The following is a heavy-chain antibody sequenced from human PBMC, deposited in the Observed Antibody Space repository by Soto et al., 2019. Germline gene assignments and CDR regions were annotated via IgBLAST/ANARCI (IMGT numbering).Heavy chain of an antibody. J-gene: IGHJ6*02. D-gene: IGHD6-6*01. CDR2: IDPSDSYT. Sequence: LKISCKGSGYSFTSYWISWVRQMPGKGLEWMGRIDPSDSYTNYSPSFQGHVTISADKSISTAYLQWSSLKASDTAMYYCARQKIAARPYYYYGMDVWGQGTTVTVSS. CDR1: GYSFTSYW. V-gene: IGHV5-10-1*01. CDR3: ARQKIAARPYYYYGMDV.